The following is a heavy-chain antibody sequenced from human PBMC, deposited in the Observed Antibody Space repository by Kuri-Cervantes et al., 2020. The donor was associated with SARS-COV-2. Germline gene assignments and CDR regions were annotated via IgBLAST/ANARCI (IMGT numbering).Heavy chain of an antibody. Sequence: GGSLRLPCAASGFTVSSNYMSWVRQAPGKGLEWVSVIYSGGSTYYADAVKGRFTISRDNSKTTLYLQMNSLRAEDTDVYYCSTVTPDIVVVPAAIPGAFDIWGKGTMVTVSS. CDR3: STVTPDIVVVPAAIPGAFDI. J-gene: IGHJ3*02. CDR2: IYSGGST. CDR1: GFTVSSNY. V-gene: IGHV3-53*01. D-gene: IGHD2-2*02.